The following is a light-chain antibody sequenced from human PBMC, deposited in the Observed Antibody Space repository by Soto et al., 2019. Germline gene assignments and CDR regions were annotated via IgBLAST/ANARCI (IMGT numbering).Light chain of an antibody. Sequence: EIVMTQSPATLSVSPGERATLSCRASQSVSSNLAWYQQKPGQAPRLLIYGASTRATGSPARFSGSGSGTEFTLPISSLQSEDFAVYYCQQYYNWPFTFGPGTKVDIK. CDR1: QSVSSN. V-gene: IGKV3-15*01. CDR2: GAS. CDR3: QQYYNWPFT. J-gene: IGKJ3*01.